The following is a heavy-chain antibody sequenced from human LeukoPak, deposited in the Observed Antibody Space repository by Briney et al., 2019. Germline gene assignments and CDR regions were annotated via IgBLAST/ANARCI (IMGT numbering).Heavy chain of an antibody. Sequence: HPGGSLRLSCAASGFTFTKYWMTWVRQAPGKGLEWVGNIKQDGSDKNYMDSVKGRFTISRDNAKNSLYLQMNSLRAEDTAVYYCARDGAAAGARVWYGMDVWGQGTTVTVSS. CDR1: GFTFTKYW. V-gene: IGHV3-7*03. CDR2: IKQDGSDK. CDR3: ARDGAAAGARVWYGMDV. J-gene: IGHJ6*02. D-gene: IGHD6-13*01.